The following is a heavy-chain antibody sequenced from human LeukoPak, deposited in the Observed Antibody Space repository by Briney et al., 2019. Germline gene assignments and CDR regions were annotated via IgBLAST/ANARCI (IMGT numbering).Heavy chain of an antibody. CDR3: ARDRHVDTAMVEAFDI. V-gene: IGHV4-4*07. Sequence: SETLSLTCTVSGGSISSYCWSWIRQPAGKRLEWIGRIYSSGSTNYNPSLKSRVTMSVDTSKNQFSLKLSSVTAADTAVYYCARDRHVDTAMVEAFDIWGQGTMVTVSS. D-gene: IGHD5-18*01. CDR1: GGSISSYC. J-gene: IGHJ3*02. CDR2: IYSSGST.